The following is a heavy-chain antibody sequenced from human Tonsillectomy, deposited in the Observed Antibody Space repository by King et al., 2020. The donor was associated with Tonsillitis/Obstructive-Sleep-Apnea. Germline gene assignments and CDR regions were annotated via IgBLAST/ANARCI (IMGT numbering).Heavy chain of an antibody. D-gene: IGHD3-16*02. V-gene: IGHV3-15*01. J-gene: IGHJ6*03. CDR3: PLGGYEYVWGSYRLPYYMDV. CDR1: GFTFSNAW. Sequence: VQLVESGGGLVKPGGYLRLSCAASGFTFSNAWMSWVRQAPGKGLEWVGRIKSKTDGGTTDYAAPVKGRFAISRDDSKTTLDLQMNSLKTEDTAVYYCPLGGYEYVWGSYRLPYYMDVWGKGTTVTVSS. CDR2: IKSKTDGGTT.